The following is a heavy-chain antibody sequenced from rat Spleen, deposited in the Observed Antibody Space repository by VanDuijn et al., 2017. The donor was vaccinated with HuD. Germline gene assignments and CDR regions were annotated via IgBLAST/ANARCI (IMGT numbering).Heavy chain of an antibody. J-gene: IGHJ3*01. CDR2: ISYDGSRT. D-gene: IGHD1-5*01. CDR3: ARHAYRYNSNWFAY. Sequence: EVQLVESGGGLVQPGRSLKLSCAASGFTFSDYYMAWVRQAPTKGLEWVATISYDGSRTYYRDSVKGRFTISRDNAKSTLYLQMDSLRSEDTATYYCARHAYRYNSNWFAYWGQGTLVTVSS. V-gene: IGHV5S10*01. CDR1: GFTFSDYY.